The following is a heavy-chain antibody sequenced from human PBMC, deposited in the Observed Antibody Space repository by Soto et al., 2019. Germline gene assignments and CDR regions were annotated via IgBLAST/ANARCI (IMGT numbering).Heavy chain of an antibody. CDR1: GGSISVSY. CDR3: ARSVAVPGAHIDY. Sequence: SETLSVTCSVSGGSISVSYWSWIRQSPGKGLEWLGYVYYTGSTNYSPSLRSRVSISVDTSKNEFSLRLSSVTAADTAVYFCARSVAVPGAHIDYWGQGTKVTVSS. CDR2: VYYTGST. J-gene: IGHJ4*02. V-gene: IGHV4-59*01. D-gene: IGHD6-19*01.